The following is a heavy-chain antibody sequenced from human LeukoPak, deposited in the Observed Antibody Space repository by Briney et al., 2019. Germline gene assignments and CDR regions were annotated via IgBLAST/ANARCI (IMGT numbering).Heavy chain of an antibody. V-gene: IGHV3-21*01. CDR2: ISSSSSYI. Sequence: KSGGSLRLSCAASGFTFSSYSMNWVRQAPGKGLEWVSSISSSSSYIYYADSVKGRFTISRDNAKNSLYLQMNSLRAEDTAVYYCAKAAGHDNRDDSFDIWGQGTMVTVSS. D-gene: IGHD3-22*01. J-gene: IGHJ3*02. CDR1: GFTFSSYS. CDR3: AKAAGHDNRDDSFDI.